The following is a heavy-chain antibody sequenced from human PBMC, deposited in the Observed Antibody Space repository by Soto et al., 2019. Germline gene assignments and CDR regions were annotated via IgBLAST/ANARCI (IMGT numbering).Heavy chain of an antibody. V-gene: IGHV3-30*18. CDR3: AKGRSSWYFDL. Sequence: QVQLVESGGCVVQPGRSLRLTCAASGFTFSSYDMHWVRQAPGKGLEWVAVVSYDGSKTYYADSVKGRFSISRDNSKNTLYLQMNSLGAEDTAVYYCAKGRSSWYFDLWGRGTLVTVSS. CDR2: VSYDGSKT. CDR1: GFTFSSYD. J-gene: IGHJ2*01.